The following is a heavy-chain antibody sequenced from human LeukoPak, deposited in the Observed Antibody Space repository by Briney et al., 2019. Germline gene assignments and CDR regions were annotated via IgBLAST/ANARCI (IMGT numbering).Heavy chain of an antibody. CDR2: IYPGDPDT. CDR1: GYSFTSYW. J-gene: IGHJ5*02. CDR3: ARLGALMSSSWPTRFDP. D-gene: IGHD6-13*01. V-gene: IGHV5-51*01. Sequence: GESLKISCKGSGYSFTSYWIGWVRQMPGKGLEWMGIIYPGDPDTRYSPSFQGQVTISADKSISTAYLQWSSLKASDTAMYYCARLGALMSSSWPTRFDPWGQGTLVTVSS.